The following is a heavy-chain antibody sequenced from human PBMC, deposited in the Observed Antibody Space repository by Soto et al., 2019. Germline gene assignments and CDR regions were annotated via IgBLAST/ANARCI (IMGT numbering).Heavy chain of an antibody. CDR3: ARVTYCSGGSCYPRFDP. J-gene: IGHJ5*02. CDR1: GDSISRGGYY. CDR2: IYYSGST. Sequence: SETRSLNCTVSGDSISRGGYYWSWIRQHPGKGLEWIGYIYYSGSTYYNPSLKSRVTISVDTSKNQFSLKLSSVTAADTAVYYCARVTYCSGGSCYPRFDPWGQGTLVTVSP. V-gene: IGHV4-31*03. D-gene: IGHD2-15*01.